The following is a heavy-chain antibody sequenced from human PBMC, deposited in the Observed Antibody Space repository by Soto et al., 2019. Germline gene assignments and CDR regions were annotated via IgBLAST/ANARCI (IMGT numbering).Heavy chain of an antibody. Sequence: PGGSLRLSCAASGFTFSSYAMHWVRQAPGRGLEWVAVISYDGSNKYYADSVKGRFTISRDNSKNTLYLQMNSLRAEDTAVYYCARDLSRGSGWYDYWGQGTLVTVSS. V-gene: IGHV3-30-3*01. J-gene: IGHJ4*02. D-gene: IGHD6-19*01. CDR1: GFTFSSYA. CDR3: ARDLSRGSGWYDY. CDR2: ISYDGSNK.